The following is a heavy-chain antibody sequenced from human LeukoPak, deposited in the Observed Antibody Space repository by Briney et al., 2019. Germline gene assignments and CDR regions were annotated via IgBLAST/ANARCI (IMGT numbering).Heavy chain of an antibody. J-gene: IGHJ4*02. CDR1: GYTFTRYG. Sequence: ASVKVSCKASGYTFTRYGISWVREAPGQGGEWVGWISAYNGNTNYAQKLQGRVTMTTDTSTSTAYMALRSLRSDDTAVYYCARDRTPYSGSYYGDYWGQGTLVTVSS. D-gene: IGHD1-26*01. CDR3: ARDRTPYSGSYYGDY. V-gene: IGHV1-18*01. CDR2: ISAYNGNT.